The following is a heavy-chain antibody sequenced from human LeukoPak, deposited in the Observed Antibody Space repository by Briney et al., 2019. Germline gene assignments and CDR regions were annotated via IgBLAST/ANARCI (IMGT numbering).Heavy chain of an antibody. CDR1: GGSFSGYY. CDR3: PRGGGCSSTSCYDDY. Sequence: SETLSLTCAVYGGSFSGYYWSWIRHPPGKWLEWMGEINHSGSTNYNPSLKSRVTISVDTSKNQFSLKLSSVSAAGTAVYYCPRGGGCSSTSCYDDYWRQGTLVPVSS. CDR2: INHSGST. V-gene: IGHV4-34*01. J-gene: IGHJ4*02. D-gene: IGHD2-2*01.